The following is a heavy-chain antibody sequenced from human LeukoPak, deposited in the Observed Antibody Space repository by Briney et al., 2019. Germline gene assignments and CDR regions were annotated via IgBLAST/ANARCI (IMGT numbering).Heavy chain of an antibody. J-gene: IGHJ4*02. CDR1: GFTFSDYY. V-gene: IGHV3-23*01. Sequence: GGSLRLSCAASGFTFSDYYMSWIRQAPGKGLEWVSGISGSGGSTYYADSVKGRFTISRDNSKNTLYLQMNSLRAEDTAVYYCAKHGFGVFEGYWGQGTLVTVSS. D-gene: IGHD3-10*01. CDR3: AKHGFGVFEGY. CDR2: ISGSGGST.